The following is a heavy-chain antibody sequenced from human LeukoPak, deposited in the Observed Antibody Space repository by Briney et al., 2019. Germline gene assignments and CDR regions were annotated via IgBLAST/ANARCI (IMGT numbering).Heavy chain of an antibody. CDR1: GFTFRSYW. CDR2: NNSDGSST. J-gene: IGHJ4*02. D-gene: IGHD5-18*01. CDR3: AREARYSYGAIRDY. Sequence: GGSLRHFCEASGFTFRSYWKHGVPQAPGKGLVWVSGNNSDGSSTRYVHPVRGRVNLSRDNAKNTLYLQMNSLRREDTAVYFCAREARYSYGAIRDYWGEGTLVTVSS. V-gene: IGHV3-74*01.